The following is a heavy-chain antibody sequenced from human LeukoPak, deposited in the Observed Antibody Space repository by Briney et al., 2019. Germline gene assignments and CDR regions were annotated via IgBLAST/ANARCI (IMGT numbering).Heavy chain of an antibody. CDR1: GFTFSSYA. J-gene: IGHJ4*02. Sequence: GESLRLSCAASGFTFSSYAMHWVRQAPGKGLEWVAVISYDGSNKYYADSVKGRFTISRDNSKNTLYLQMNSLRAEDTAVYYCARETDYGGNSGSLDYWGQGTLVTVSS. D-gene: IGHD4-23*01. CDR2: ISYDGSNK. V-gene: IGHV3-30*04. CDR3: ARETDYGGNSGSLDY.